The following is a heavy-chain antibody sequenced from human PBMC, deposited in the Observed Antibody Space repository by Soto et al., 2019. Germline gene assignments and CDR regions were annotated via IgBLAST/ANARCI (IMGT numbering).Heavy chain of an antibody. J-gene: IGHJ4*02. V-gene: IGHV3-30*03. D-gene: IGHD3-22*01. Sequence: QVQLVQTGGGAVLPGRSLSLSCAASGFRFSDYGMHWVRQAPGKGLEWVAVISFDGNNKYYADSVKGRFTISRDNSKNTLYLQMEGLRVEDTAVYYCARGGRSGSSGYYNPSFDYWGQGTPVSVSS. CDR2: ISFDGNNK. CDR3: ARGGRSGSSGYYNPSFDY. CDR1: GFRFSDYG.